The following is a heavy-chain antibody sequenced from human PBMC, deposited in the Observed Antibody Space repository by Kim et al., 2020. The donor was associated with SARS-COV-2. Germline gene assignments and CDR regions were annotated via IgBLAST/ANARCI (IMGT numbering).Heavy chain of an antibody. Sequence: GGSLRLSCAASGFTFSSYGMHWVRQAPGKGLEWVAVIWYDGSNKYYADSVKGRFTISRDNSKNTLYLQMNSLRAEDTAVYYCARVYSSSSRGYWGQGTLVTVSS. J-gene: IGHJ4*02. V-gene: IGHV3-33*01. CDR3: ARVYSSSSRGY. D-gene: IGHD6-6*01. CDR2: IWYDGSNK. CDR1: GFTFSSYG.